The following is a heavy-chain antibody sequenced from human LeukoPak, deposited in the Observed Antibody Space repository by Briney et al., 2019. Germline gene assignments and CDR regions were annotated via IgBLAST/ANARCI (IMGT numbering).Heavy chain of an antibody. CDR2: ITTSSSYI. CDR3: ARDLGGYSYGSHFDY. V-gene: IGHV3-21*01. D-gene: IGHD5-18*01. CDR1: GFTFSTYY. Sequence: RGSLRLSCAASGFTFSTYYMNWVRPAPGKGLEWVSSITTSSSYIYYADSLKSRFTISRDNAKNSLYLQMNSLRAEDTAVYYCARDLGGYSYGSHFDYWGQGTLVTVSS. J-gene: IGHJ4*02.